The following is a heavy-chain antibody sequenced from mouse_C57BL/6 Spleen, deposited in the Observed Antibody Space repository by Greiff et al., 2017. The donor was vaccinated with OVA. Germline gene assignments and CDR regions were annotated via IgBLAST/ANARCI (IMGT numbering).Heavy chain of an antibody. J-gene: IGHJ2*01. CDR1: GYSFTDYN. D-gene: IGHD2-1*01. Sequence: VQLQQSGPELVKPGASVKISCKASGYSFTDYNMNWVKQSHGKSLEWIGVINPNYGTTSYNQKFKGNATLTVDQSSSPAYMQLISLTSEDSAVYYCARGGLFGNYAGYWGQGTTLTVSS. CDR3: ARGGLFGNYAGY. V-gene: IGHV1-39*01. CDR2: INPNYGTT.